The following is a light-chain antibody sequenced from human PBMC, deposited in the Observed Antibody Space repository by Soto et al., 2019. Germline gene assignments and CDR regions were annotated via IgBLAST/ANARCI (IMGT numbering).Light chain of an antibody. CDR1: HDVSTK. Sequence: EILMTQFPAILSAFPGEAATLSCRAAHDVSTKFAWYQLKPGQAPRLLIYDASNRATGVPARFSGRGSGTEFTPTISSLEPEDFAVYYCQQRSNWPITFGQGTRLEIK. CDR2: DAS. CDR3: QQRSNWPIT. J-gene: IGKJ5*01. V-gene: IGKV3D-11*01.